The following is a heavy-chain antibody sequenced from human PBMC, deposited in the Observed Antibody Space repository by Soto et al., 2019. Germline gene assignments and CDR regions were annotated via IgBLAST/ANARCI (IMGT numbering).Heavy chain of an antibody. D-gene: IGHD5-18*01. Sequence: SETLSLTCTVSGGSISSSSYYWGWIRQPPGKGLEWIGSIYYSGSTYYNPSLKSRVTISVDTSKNQFSLKLSSVTAADTAVYYCARLPRGHSYGYYYYGMDVWGQGTTVTVSS. CDR1: GGSISSSSYY. V-gene: IGHV4-39*01. J-gene: IGHJ6*02. CDR3: ARLPRGHSYGYYYYGMDV. CDR2: IYYSGST.